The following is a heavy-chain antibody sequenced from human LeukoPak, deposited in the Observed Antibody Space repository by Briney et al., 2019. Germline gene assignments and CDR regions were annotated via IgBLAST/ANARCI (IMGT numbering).Heavy chain of an antibody. V-gene: IGHV4-59*08. J-gene: IGHJ4*02. CDR3: ARGSNRDSSGYYWGFDY. D-gene: IGHD3-22*01. CDR1: VDSISNYY. Sequence: SETLSLTCTVSVDSISNYYWSCIRQRPGKGLECIGYIYYSGSTNYHPSLKSRVTTSVDTSKSQFSLKLSSVTAADTALYYCARGSNRDSSGYYWGFDYWGQGTLVTVSS. CDR2: IYYSGST.